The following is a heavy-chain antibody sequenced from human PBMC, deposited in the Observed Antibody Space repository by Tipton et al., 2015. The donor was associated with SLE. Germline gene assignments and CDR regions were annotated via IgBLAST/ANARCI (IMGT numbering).Heavy chain of an antibody. CDR1: GYSISSGYY. CDR3: ARHAEGWQHSGYFDL. J-gene: IGHJ2*01. Sequence: TLSLTCAVSGYSISSGYYWGWIRQPPGKGLEWIGSIYHSGSTYYNPSLKSRVTISVDTSKNQFSLKLSSVTAADTAGYYCARHAEGWQHSGYFDLWGRGTLVTVSS. CDR2: IYHSGST. V-gene: IGHV4-38-2*01. D-gene: IGHD2-15*01.